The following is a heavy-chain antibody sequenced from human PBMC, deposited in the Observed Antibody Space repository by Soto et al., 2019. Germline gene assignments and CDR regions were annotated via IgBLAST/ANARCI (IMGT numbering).Heavy chain of an antibody. CDR2: IIPIFGTA. CDR3: AMPDDILTGYYNERHFDY. CDR1: GGTFSSYA. V-gene: IGHV1-69*12. J-gene: IGHJ4*02. D-gene: IGHD3-9*01. Sequence: QVQLVQSGAEVKKPGSSVKVSCTASGGTFSSYAISWVRQAPGQGLEWMGGIIPIFGTANYAQKFQGRVTITADESTSTAYMELSILRSEDTDVYYCAMPDDILTGYYNERHFDYWGQGTLVTVSS.